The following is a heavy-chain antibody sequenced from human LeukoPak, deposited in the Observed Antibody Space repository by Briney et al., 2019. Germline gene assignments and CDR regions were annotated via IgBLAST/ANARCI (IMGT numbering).Heavy chain of an antibody. CDR1: GGSISSSSYY. CDR3: ARDRAPWYSSSPHWYFDL. J-gene: IGHJ2*01. V-gene: IGHV4-39*07. Sequence: SETLSLTCTVSGGSISSSSYYWGWIRQPPGKGLEWIGSIYYSGGTYYNPSLKSRVTISVDTSKNQFSLKLSSVTAADTAVYYCARDRAPWYSSSPHWYFDLWGRGTLVTVSS. D-gene: IGHD6-6*01. CDR2: IYYSGGT.